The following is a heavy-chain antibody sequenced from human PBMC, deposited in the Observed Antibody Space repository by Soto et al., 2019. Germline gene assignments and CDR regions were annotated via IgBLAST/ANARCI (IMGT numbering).Heavy chain of an antibody. Sequence: SETLSLTCTVSGGSISSGGYYWSWIRQHPGKGLEWIGYIYYSGSTYYNPSLKSRVTISVDTSKNQFSLKLSSVTAADTAVYYCARDKDPTYYDFWSGPSFWFDPWGQGTLVTVSS. CDR3: ARDKDPTYYDFWSGPSFWFDP. CDR2: IYYSGST. CDR1: GGSISSGGYY. D-gene: IGHD3-3*01. V-gene: IGHV4-31*03. J-gene: IGHJ5*02.